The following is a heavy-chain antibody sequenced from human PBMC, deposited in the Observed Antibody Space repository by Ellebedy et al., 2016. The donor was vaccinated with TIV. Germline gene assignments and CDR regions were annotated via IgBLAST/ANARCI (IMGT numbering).Heavy chain of an antibody. CDR1: GFTFEDHA. CDR3: AKVALYDYVWGYYFDY. Sequence: GESLKIPCAASGFTFEDHALHWVRQAPGKGLEWVSLIRGAGGTTYYADSVKGRFTISRDNSKNSLYLQMNSLRTEDTALYYCAKVALYDYVWGYYFDYWGQGTLVTVSS. J-gene: IGHJ4*02. D-gene: IGHD3-16*01. V-gene: IGHV3-43*02. CDR2: IRGAGGTT.